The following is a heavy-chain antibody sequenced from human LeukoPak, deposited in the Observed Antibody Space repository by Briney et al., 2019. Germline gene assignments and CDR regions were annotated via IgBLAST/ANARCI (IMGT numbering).Heavy chain of an antibody. CDR1: GYTFNGYY. V-gene: IGHV1-2*02. J-gene: IGHJ5*02. CDR3: ARLIVLTMVPGNWFDP. D-gene: IGHD3-10*01. CDR2: INPNSGGT. Sequence: ASVEVSCEASGYTFNGYYLHWVRQAPGQGLEWMGWINPNSGGTNYAQKFQGRLTMTRDTSVSTAYMELSSLRSDDTAVYYCARLIVLTMVPGNWFDPWGQGTLVTVSS.